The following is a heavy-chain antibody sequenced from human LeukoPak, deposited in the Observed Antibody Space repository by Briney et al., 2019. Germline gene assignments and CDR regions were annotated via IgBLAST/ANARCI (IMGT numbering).Heavy chain of an antibody. CDR3: ARVEGTWTAARVDV. Sequence: ASVKVSCKASGYTFTSYAMNWVRQAPGQGLEWMGWINTNTGNPTYAQGFTGRFVFSLDTSVSTAFLQISSLKAEDPAVYYCARVEGTWTAARVDVWGQGTTVTVSS. CDR2: INTNTGNP. CDR1: GYTFTSYA. D-gene: IGHD6-6*01. J-gene: IGHJ6*02. V-gene: IGHV7-4-1*02.